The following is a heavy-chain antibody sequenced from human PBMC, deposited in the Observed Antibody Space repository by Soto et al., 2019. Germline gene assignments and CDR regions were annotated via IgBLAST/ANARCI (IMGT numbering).Heavy chain of an antibody. CDR1: GGYFSANF. Sequence: SETLSLTCGIYGGYFSANFWSWIRQTPGKGLEWLGEINHAGSTDYNPSLKGRIAISADTSKNQFSLKLISMTAADTAVYYCAQGGFFTSWGQGTLVTVSS. D-gene: IGHD3-16*01. J-gene: IGHJ5*02. V-gene: IGHV4-34*01. CDR3: AQGGFFTS. CDR2: INHAGST.